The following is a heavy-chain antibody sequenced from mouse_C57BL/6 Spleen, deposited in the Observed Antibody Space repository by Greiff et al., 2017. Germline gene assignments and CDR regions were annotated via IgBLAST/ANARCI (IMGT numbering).Heavy chain of an antibody. J-gene: IGHJ4*01. CDR3: ARPSSRDAMDY. Sequence: EVNVVESGGGLVKPGGSLKLSCAASGFTFSSYAMSWVRQTPEKRLEWVATISDGGSYTYYPDNVKGRFTISRDNAKNNLYLQMSHLKSEDTAMYYCARPSSRDAMDYWGQGTSVTVSS. V-gene: IGHV5-4*03. CDR1: GFTFSSYA. CDR2: ISDGGSYT.